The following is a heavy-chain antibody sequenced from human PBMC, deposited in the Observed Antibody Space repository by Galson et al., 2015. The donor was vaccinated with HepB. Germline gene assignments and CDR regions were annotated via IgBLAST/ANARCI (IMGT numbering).Heavy chain of an antibody. D-gene: IGHD5-12*01. Sequence: SLRLSCAASGFIFSDFYVSWIRQAPGKGLEWVSYIDTSGSYRDYADSVRGRFTVSRDNAKSSLFLQMDSLRAEDSAVYFCARVSGYSFGSSIGLDLWSQGTRVTVSS. CDR1: GFIFSDFY. J-gene: IGHJ5*02. CDR3: ARVSGYSFGSSIGLDL. CDR2: IDTSGSYR. V-gene: IGHV3-11*05.